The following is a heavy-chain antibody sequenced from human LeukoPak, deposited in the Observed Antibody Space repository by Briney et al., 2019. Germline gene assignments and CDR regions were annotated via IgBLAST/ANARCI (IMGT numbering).Heavy chain of an antibody. Sequence: GASVKVSCKASGYTFTGYYMHWVRQAPGQGLEWMGWINPNSGGTNYAQKFQGRVTMTRDTSISTAYMEPSRLRSDDTAVYYCAREYYYDSSGIYGGWFDPWGQGTLVTVSS. CDR2: INPNSGGT. V-gene: IGHV1-2*02. CDR1: GYTFTGYY. CDR3: AREYYYDSSGIYGGWFDP. J-gene: IGHJ5*02. D-gene: IGHD3-22*01.